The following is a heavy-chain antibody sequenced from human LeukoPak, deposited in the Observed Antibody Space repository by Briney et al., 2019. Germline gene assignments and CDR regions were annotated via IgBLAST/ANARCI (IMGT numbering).Heavy chain of an antibody. CDR1: GFTFSKYW. CDR3: ATKQWLAPPPDS. V-gene: IGHV3-74*01. J-gene: IGHJ4*02. CDR2: INIDGTVT. D-gene: IGHD6-19*01. Sequence: GGSLRLSCAASGFTFSKYWMLWVRQAPGKGLESVSRINIDGTVTTYADSVKGRFTVSRDNADNTMFLQMNSVRDEDTAVYYCATKQWLAPPPDSWGQGTPVTVSS.